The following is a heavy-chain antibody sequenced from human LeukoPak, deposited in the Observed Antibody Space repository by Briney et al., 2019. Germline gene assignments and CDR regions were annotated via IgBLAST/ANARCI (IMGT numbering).Heavy chain of an antibody. CDR2: INPNSGGT. J-gene: IGHJ3*02. Sequence: RASVKVSCKASGYTFTGYYMHWVRQAPGQGLEWMGWINPNSGGTNYAQKFQGRVTMTRDTSISTAYMELSRLGSDDTAVYYCAREIDSSGYYPHSNAFDIWGQGTMVTVSS. CDR1: GYTFTGYY. CDR3: AREIDSSGYYPHSNAFDI. D-gene: IGHD3-22*01. V-gene: IGHV1-2*02.